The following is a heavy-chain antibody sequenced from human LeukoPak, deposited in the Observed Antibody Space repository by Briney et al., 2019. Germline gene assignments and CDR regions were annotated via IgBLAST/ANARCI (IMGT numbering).Heavy chain of an antibody. D-gene: IGHD3-22*01. CDR2: VSSDGTST. V-gene: IGHV3-74*01. Sequence: PGGSLRLSCAASGFTFSNFYMHWVRQAPGKGLMRVSRVSSDGTSTTYADSVKGRFTISRDNAKNSLYLQMNSLRAEDTAVYYCASSPGGYYDSSGLINVPFDYWGQGTLVTVSS. CDR1: GFTFSNFY. CDR3: ASSPGGYYDSSGLINVPFDY. J-gene: IGHJ4*02.